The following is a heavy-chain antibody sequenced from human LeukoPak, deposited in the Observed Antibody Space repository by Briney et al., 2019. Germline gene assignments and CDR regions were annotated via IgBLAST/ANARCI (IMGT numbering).Heavy chain of an antibody. V-gene: IGHV4-61*02. CDR1: GGSISSGSYY. J-gene: IGHJ2*01. CDR2: IYISGST. CDR3: ARVYYSSSYDYWYFDL. D-gene: IGHD6-13*01. Sequence: SQTLSLTCTVSGGSISSGSYYWSWIRQPAGKGLEWIGRIYISGSTNYNPSLKSRVTISVDTSKNQFSLKLSSVTAADTAVYYCARVYYSSSYDYWYFDLWGRGTLVTVSS.